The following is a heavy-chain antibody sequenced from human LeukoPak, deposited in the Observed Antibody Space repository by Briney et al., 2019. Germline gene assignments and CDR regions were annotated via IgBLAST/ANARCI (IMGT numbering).Heavy chain of an antibody. Sequence: SETLSLTCTVSGGSISRSRDYWGWIRQPPGKGLEWIGSMYSSGSTYYNPSLKSRVTISVDTSKNQFSLRLSSVTAADTAVYYCARSGSGYLRYYFDYWGQGTLVTVSS. CDR1: GGSISRSRDY. J-gene: IGHJ4*02. D-gene: IGHD5-12*01. CDR3: ARSGSGYLRYYFDY. CDR2: MYSSGST. V-gene: IGHV4-39*07.